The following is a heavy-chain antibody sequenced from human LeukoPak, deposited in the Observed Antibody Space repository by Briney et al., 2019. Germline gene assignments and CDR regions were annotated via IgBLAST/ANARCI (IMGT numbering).Heavy chain of an antibody. V-gene: IGHV3-53*01. J-gene: IGHJ3*02. Sequence: GGSLRLSCAASGFTVSSNYMSWVRQAPGKGLEWVSVIYSGGSTYYADSVKGRFTISRDNSKNTLYLQMNSLRAEDTAVYYCARDKVVRGRPAGAFDIWGQGTMVTVSS. D-gene: IGHD3-10*01. CDR1: GFTVSSNY. CDR2: IYSGGST. CDR3: ARDKVVRGRPAGAFDI.